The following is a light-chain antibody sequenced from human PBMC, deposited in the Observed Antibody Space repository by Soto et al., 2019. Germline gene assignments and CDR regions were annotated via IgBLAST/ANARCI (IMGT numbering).Light chain of an antibody. CDR3: SSYTSSSTPYV. CDR1: SSDVGGYNY. J-gene: IGLJ1*01. V-gene: IGLV2-14*01. CDR2: DVS. Sequence: QSALTQPASVPGSPGQSITISCTGTSSDVGGYNYVSWYQQHPGKAPKLMIYDVSNRPSGVSNRFSGSKSGNTASLTISGLQAEDEADYYCSSYTSSSTPYVFGTG.